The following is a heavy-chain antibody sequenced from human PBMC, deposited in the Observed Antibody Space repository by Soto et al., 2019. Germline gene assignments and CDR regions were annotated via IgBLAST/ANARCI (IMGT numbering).Heavy chain of an antibody. Sequence: QVQLVESGGGVVQPGRSLRLSCAASGFTISGHGMHWVRQAPGKGLEWLAVISYDGSDKFYGDSVKGRFTISRDNSKNTLFLQVNSLREEDTAVYYWASWGGIASPAYDGSLGPYDYWGQGTLVTVSS. V-gene: IGHV3-30*03. CDR3: ASWGGIASPAYDGSLGPYDY. D-gene: IGHD6-13*01. J-gene: IGHJ4*02. CDR2: ISYDGSDK. CDR1: GFTISGHG.